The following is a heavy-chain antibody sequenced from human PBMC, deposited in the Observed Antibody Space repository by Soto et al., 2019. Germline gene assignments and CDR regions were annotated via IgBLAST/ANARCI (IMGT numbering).Heavy chain of an antibody. CDR2: ISSSSFI. Sequence: GSLRFSCAASGFTFSSYSMNWVRQAPGKGLEWVSSISSSSFIYYADSVKGRFTISRDNAKNSLYLQMNSLRAEDTAVYYCARDFLLEPQDDAFDIWGQGTMVTVSS. V-gene: IGHV3-21*01. D-gene: IGHD1-1*01. J-gene: IGHJ3*02. CDR3: ARDFLLEPQDDAFDI. CDR1: GFTFSSYS.